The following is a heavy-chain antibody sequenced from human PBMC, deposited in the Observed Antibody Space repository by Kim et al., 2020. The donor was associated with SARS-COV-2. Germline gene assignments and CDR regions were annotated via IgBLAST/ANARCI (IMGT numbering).Heavy chain of an antibody. D-gene: IGHD6-19*01. CDR2: IIPIFGTA. V-gene: IGHV1-69*13. J-gene: IGHJ6*02. CDR3: ARDIAVAGTNYYYGMDV. CDR1: GGTFSSYA. Sequence: SVKVSCKASGGTFSSYAISWVRQAPGQGLEWMGGIIPIFGTANYAQKFQGRVTITADESTSTAYMELSSLRSEDTAVYYCARDIAVAGTNYYYGMDVWGQGTTVTVSS.